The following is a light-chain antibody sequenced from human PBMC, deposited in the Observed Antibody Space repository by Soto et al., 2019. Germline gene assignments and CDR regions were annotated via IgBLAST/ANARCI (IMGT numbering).Light chain of an antibody. J-gene: IGKJ1*01. CDR1: QVVVHRSGNTY. V-gene: IGKV2-30*02. Sequence: DVVIAQSPLSLAATLGQPAPMSCMSIQVVVHRSGNTYFNWFQQRPGHSPRRLIYKVSNRDSGVPDRFSGSGSATNFTLKISRVEAEDVAVYYCMQGTHWPWTFGQGTKVDIK. CDR3: MQGTHWPWT. CDR2: KVS.